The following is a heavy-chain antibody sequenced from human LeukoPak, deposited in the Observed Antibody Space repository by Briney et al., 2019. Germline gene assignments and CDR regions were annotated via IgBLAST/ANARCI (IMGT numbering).Heavy chain of an antibody. V-gene: IGHV4-61*02. Sequence: SQTLSLTCTVSGGSNSSGSYYWSWIRQPAGKGLEWIGRIYTSGSTNYNPSLKSRVTISVDTSKNQFSLKLSSVTAADTAVYYCARTVTGTTWFDPWGQGTLVTVSS. D-gene: IGHD1-7*01. J-gene: IGHJ5*02. CDR2: IYTSGST. CDR3: ARTVTGTTWFDP. CDR1: GGSNSSGSYY.